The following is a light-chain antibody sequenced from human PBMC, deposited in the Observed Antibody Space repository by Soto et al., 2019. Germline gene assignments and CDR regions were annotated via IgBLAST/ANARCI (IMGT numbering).Light chain of an antibody. CDR1: SSNIGAGYE. V-gene: IGLV1-40*01. CDR2: ENN. Sequence: QSVLTQPPSVSAAPGQRVTISCTGSSSNIGAGYEAHWYQQVPGTAPKLLIYENNNRPSGVPDRFSGSKSGTSASLAITGLQAEDEAEYYCQSYDSSLSGYVFGPGTKVTVL. CDR3: QSYDSSLSGYV. J-gene: IGLJ1*01.